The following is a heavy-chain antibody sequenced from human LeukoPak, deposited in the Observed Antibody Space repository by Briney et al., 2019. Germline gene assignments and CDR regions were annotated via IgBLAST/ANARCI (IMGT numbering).Heavy chain of an antibody. CDR2: IIPILGIA. V-gene: IGHV1-69*04. CDR3: ARESGIAVAGTFLGRFDP. CDR1: GGTFSSYA. D-gene: IGHD6-19*01. Sequence: GSSVKVSCKASGGTFSSYAISWVRQAPGQGLEWMGRIIPILGIANYAQKFQGRVTITADKSTSTAYMELSSLRSEDTAVYYCARESGIAVAGTFLGRFDPWGQGTLVTVSS. J-gene: IGHJ5*02.